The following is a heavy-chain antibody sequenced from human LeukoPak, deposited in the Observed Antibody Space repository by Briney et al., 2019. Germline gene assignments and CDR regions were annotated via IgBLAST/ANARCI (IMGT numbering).Heavy chain of an antibody. V-gene: IGHV1-2*02. D-gene: IGHD2/OR15-2a*01. J-gene: IGHJ3*02. CDR2: INPNSGGT. CDR3: ARDWISGTFDAFDM. CDR1: GYTFTGYY. Sequence: ASVKVSCKASGYTFTGYYIHWVRQAPRQELEWLGWINPNSGGTNYPQKFQGRVTMTRDTSITTAHLELSRLRSDDTAVYYCARDWISGTFDAFDMWGQGTKVTVSS.